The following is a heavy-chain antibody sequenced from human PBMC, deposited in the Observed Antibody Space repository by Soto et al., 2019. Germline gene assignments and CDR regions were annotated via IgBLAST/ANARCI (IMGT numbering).Heavy chain of an antibody. Sequence: GESLRLSCAASGFTFSSYSMNWVRQAPGKGLEWVSSISSSSSYIYYADSVKGRFTISRDNAKNSLYLQMNSLRAEDTAVYYCASIGDILTGYSTTVSYYYYMDVWGKGTTVTVSS. CDR1: GFTFSSYS. D-gene: IGHD3-9*01. J-gene: IGHJ6*03. CDR3: ASIGDILTGYSTTVSYYYYMDV. CDR2: ISSSSSYI. V-gene: IGHV3-21*01.